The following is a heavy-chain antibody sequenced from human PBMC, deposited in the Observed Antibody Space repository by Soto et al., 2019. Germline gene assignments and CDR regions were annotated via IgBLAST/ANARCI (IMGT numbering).Heavy chain of an antibody. Sequence: EVQLVESGGGLIQPGGSLRLSCAASGFTVSANYMSWVRQAPGKGLEWVSVIYSGGSTYYADSVKGRFTISRDNSKNTLYLQMNSLRAEDTAVYYSARDWRTNGGYYYYGMDVWGQGTTVTVSS. V-gene: IGHV3-53*01. CDR1: GFTVSANY. CDR3: ARDWRTNGGYYYYGMDV. D-gene: IGHD3-3*01. CDR2: IYSGGST. J-gene: IGHJ6*02.